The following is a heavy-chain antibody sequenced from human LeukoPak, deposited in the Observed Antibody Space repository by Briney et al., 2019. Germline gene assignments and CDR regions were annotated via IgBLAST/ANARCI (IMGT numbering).Heavy chain of an antibody. J-gene: IGHJ6*03. Sequence: GRSLRLSCAASGFTFSSYGMHWVRQAPGKGLEWVAVIWYDGSNKYYADSVKGRFTISRDNSKNTLYLQMNSLRAEDTAVYYCVRVAAAGAPGRSYYYYYMDVWGKGTTVTVSS. CDR2: IWYDGSNK. CDR1: GFTFSSYG. V-gene: IGHV3-33*01. D-gene: IGHD6-13*01. CDR3: VRVAAAGAPGRSYYYYYMDV.